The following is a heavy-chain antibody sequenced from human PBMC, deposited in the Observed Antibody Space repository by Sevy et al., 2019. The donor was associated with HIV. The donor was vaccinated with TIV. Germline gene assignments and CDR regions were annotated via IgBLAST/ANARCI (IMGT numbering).Heavy chain of an antibody. CDR3: AKSMCGFDAFDI. D-gene: IGHD6-25*01. J-gene: IGHJ3*02. CDR1: GFTFSSYD. V-gene: IGHV3-23*01. CDR2: ISGSGVST. Sequence: GGSLRLSCAASGFTFSSYDMSWVRQAPGKGLEWVSVISGSGVSTYYADSVKGRFTISSDNSKNTLYLQLNSLRAEDTAVYYCAKSMCGFDAFDIWGQGTMVTVSS.